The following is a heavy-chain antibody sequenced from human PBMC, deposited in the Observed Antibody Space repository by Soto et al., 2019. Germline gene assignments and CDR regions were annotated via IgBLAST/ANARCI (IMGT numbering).Heavy chain of an antibody. CDR1: GFTFSSYW. D-gene: IGHD6-6*01. V-gene: IGHV3-74*01. J-gene: IGHJ4*02. Sequence: GGSLRLSCAASGFTFSSYWMYWVRQAPGKGLVWVSRTNSDGSDTSYADSVKGRFTISRDNAKNTLYLQMNSLRAEDTAVYYSTRDRPGPQHYFDYGGQENMVTVSS. CDR2: TNSDGSDT. CDR3: TRDRPGPQHYFDY.